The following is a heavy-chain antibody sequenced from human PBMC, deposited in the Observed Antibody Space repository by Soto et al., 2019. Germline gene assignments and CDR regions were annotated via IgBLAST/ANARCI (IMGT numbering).Heavy chain of an antibody. CDR1: GYTFTSYG. CDR3: ARDRVTMIVVVTESRAFDI. D-gene: IGHD3-22*01. CDR2: ISAYNGNT. V-gene: IGHV1-18*01. J-gene: IGHJ3*02. Sequence: ASVKVSCKASGYTFTSYGISWERQAPGQGLEWMGWISAYNGNTNYAQKLQGRVTMTTDTSTSTAYMELRSLRSDDTAVYYCARDRVTMIVVVTESRAFDIWGQGTMVTVSS.